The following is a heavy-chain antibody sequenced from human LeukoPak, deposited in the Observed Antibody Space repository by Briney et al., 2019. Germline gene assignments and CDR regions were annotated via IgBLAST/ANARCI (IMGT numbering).Heavy chain of an antibody. J-gene: IGHJ4*02. CDR1: GYSFTSYW. V-gene: IGHV5-51*01. CDR3: ARQQQLVRGYFDY. D-gene: IGHD6-6*01. CDR2: IYPGDSDT. Sequence: GESLKISCKGSGYSFTSYWIAWVRQMPGKGLEWMGIIYPGDSDTRYSPSFQGQVTISADKSISTAYLQWSSLKASDTAMYYCARQQQLVRGYFDYWGQGTLVTVSS.